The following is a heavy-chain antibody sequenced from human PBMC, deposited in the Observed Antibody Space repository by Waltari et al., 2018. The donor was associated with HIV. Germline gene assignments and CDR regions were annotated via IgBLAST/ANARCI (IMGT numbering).Heavy chain of an antibody. D-gene: IGHD3-3*01. J-gene: IGHJ3*01. CDR2: IRSKTSGETR. CDR3: VRDLAWSAFDV. V-gene: IGHV3-49*04. CDR1: GFTFGDYA. Sequence: QLVESGGALIQPGRSLRLSCTASGFTFGDYAMNWVRQAPGKGLEWVGFIRSKTSGETREYAASMKGRFSISRDDSKGMVYPQMNSLRADDTALYYCVRDLAWSAFDVWGQGTMVTVSS.